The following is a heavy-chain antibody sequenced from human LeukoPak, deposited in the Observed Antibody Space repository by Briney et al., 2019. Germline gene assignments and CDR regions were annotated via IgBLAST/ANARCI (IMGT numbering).Heavy chain of an antibody. Sequence: GGSLRLSCAASGFTSSSYSMNWVRQAPGKGLEWVSSISSSSSYIYYADSVKGRFTISRDNAKNSLYLQMNSLRAEDTAVYYCARGTAKMATSLYYFDYWGQGTLVTVSS. CDR1: GFTSSSYS. V-gene: IGHV3-21*01. J-gene: IGHJ4*02. CDR2: ISSSSSYI. CDR3: ARGTAKMATSLYYFDY. D-gene: IGHD5-24*01.